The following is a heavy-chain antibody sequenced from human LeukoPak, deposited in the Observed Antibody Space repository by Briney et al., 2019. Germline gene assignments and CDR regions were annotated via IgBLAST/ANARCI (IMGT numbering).Heavy chain of an antibody. CDR3: AKVTGYCSSTSCYTSNWFDP. D-gene: IGHD2-2*02. V-gene: IGHV3-23*01. Sequence: PGGSLRLSCAASGFIVSSNYMSWVRQAPGKGLEWVSAISGSGGSTYYADSVKGRFTISRDNSKNTLYLQMNSLRAEDTAVYYCAKVTGYCSSTSCYTSNWFDPWGQGTRVTVSS. CDR1: GFIVSSNY. CDR2: ISGSGGST. J-gene: IGHJ5*02.